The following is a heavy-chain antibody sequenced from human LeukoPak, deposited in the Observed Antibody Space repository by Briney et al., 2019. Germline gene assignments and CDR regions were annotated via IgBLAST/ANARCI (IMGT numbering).Heavy chain of an antibody. J-gene: IGHJ5*02. CDR1: GGSISSGDYY. Sequence: PSETLSLTCTVSGGSISSGDYYRSWIRQPPGKGLEWIAYMYYSGSTYYNPSLKSRVTMSADTSKNQLSLKLSYVTAADTAVYYCARPYYYDSRIDPWGQGILVTVSS. CDR3: ARPYYYDSRIDP. V-gene: IGHV4-30-4*01. CDR2: MYYSGST. D-gene: IGHD3-22*01.